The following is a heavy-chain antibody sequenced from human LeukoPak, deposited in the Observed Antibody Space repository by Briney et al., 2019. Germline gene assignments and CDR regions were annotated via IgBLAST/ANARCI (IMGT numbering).Heavy chain of an antibody. CDR1: GYTFTAYY. Sequence: ASVNVSCKASGYTFTAYYIHWVRQAPGQGLEWMGWIDPNSGGPTYAQNFQGRVTMTRDTSISTVYMDLIRLKSDDTAVYYCARVYGSGSFYKFWGQGTLVPVSS. CDR3: ARVYGSGSFYKF. V-gene: IGHV1-2*02. D-gene: IGHD3-10*01. CDR2: IDPNSGGP. J-gene: IGHJ4*02.